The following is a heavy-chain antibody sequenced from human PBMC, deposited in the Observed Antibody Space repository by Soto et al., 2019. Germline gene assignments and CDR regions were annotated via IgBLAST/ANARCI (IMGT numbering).Heavy chain of an antibody. CDR2: ISWNSGSI. V-gene: IGHV3-9*01. CDR1: GFTFDDYA. CDR3: AKGQHYDFWSGYPDY. J-gene: IGHJ4*02. Sequence: GGSLRLSCAASGFTFDDYAMHWVRQAPGKGLEWVSGISWNSGSIGYADSVKGRFAISRDNAKNSLYLQMNSLTAGDTALYYCAKGQHYDFWSGYPDYWGQGTLVTVSS. D-gene: IGHD3-3*01.